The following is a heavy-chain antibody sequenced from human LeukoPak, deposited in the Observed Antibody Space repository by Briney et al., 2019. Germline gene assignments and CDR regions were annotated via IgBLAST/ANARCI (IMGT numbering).Heavy chain of an antibody. D-gene: IGHD2-15*01. Sequence: SETLSPTCTVSGGSISGYYWTWIRQPPGKGLEWIGYIYNSGSTNYNPSLKGRLSMSVDRSKNQFSLKLSSVTAADTAVYYCARASGGYGGNFDYWGQGTLVTVSS. CDR1: GGSISGYY. CDR3: ARASGGYGGNFDY. V-gene: IGHV4-59*01. J-gene: IGHJ4*02. CDR2: IYNSGST.